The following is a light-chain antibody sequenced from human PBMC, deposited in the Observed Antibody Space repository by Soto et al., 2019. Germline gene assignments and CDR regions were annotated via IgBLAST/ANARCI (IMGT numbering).Light chain of an antibody. J-gene: IGLJ1*01. Sequence: QSALIYPAPVSQTPEHSITISSRGTSSDTGAYYLVSWYQQYPGRGPKLIIYEVSHRFSGLSYRFSGSKSGNTASLPISGLQAEDEGDYYCTSFAHGRIYVFGSGTKVTVL. V-gene: IGLV2-14*03. CDR3: TSFAHGRIYV. CDR2: EVS. CDR1: SSDTGAYYL.